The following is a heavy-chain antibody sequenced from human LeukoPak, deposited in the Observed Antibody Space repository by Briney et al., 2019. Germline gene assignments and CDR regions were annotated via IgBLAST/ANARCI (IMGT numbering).Heavy chain of an antibody. CDR1: GFSLSNHW. CDR3: VRNGGSLDY. J-gene: IGHJ4*02. Sequence: AGGSLRLSCAASGFSLSNHWMSWVRQAPGKGLEWVASINLDGTDKYYVDAVKGGFTISRDNAKNSLFLEMNSLRATDTAVYYCVRNGGSLDYWGQGTLVTVSS. CDR2: INLDGTDK. V-gene: IGHV3-7*01. D-gene: IGHD2-15*01.